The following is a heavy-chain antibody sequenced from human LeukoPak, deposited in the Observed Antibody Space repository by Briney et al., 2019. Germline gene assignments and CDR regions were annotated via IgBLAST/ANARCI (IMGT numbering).Heavy chain of an antibody. CDR1: GFTFSDYY. CDR3: ARDYTNNEAALFYFDY. Sequence: GGSLRLSCAASGFTFSDYYMSWIRQAPGKGLEWVSYISSSGSTIYYADSVKGRFTISRDNAKNSLYLQMNSLRAEDTAVYYCARDYTNNEAALFYFDYWGRGTLVTVSS. D-gene: IGHD3-16*01. V-gene: IGHV3-11*04. CDR2: ISSSGSTI. J-gene: IGHJ4*02.